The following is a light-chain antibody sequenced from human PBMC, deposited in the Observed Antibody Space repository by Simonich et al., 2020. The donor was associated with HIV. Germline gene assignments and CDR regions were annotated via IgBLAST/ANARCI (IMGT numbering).Light chain of an antibody. J-gene: IGKJ1*01. CDR1: QSIYSW. Sequence: DIQMTQPPSTLSASVGDRVTITCRASQSIYSWLAWYQQKPGKAPKLLIYKASSLESGVPSRFGGSGSGTEFTLTISSLQPDDFATYYCQQYNSYSRTFGQGTKVEIK. V-gene: IGKV1-5*03. CDR3: QQYNSYSRT. CDR2: KAS.